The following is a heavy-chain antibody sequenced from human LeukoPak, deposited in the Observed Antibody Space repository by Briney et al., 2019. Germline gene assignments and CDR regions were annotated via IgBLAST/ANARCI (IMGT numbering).Heavy chain of an antibody. J-gene: IGHJ3*02. Sequence: SQTLSLTCTVSGGSISSGDYYWSWIRQPPGKGLEWIGYIYYSGSTNYNPSLKSRVTISVDTSKNQSSLKLSSVTAADTAVYYCASDRGTLWYSPDIWGQGTMVTVSS. D-gene: IGHD2-21*01. CDR1: GGSISSGDYY. CDR2: IYYSGST. CDR3: ASDRGTLWYSPDI. V-gene: IGHV4-61*08.